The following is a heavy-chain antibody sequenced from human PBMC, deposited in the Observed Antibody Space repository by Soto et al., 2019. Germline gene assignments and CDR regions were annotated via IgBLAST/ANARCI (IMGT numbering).Heavy chain of an antibody. CDR1: GYSFTSYW. Sequence: GESLKISCKGSGYSFTSYWIGWVRQMPGKGLEWMGIIYPGDSDTRYSPSFQGQVTISADKSISTAYLQWSSLKASDTAMHYCARGSSSPGNWFDPWGQGTLVTVSS. D-gene: IGHD6-6*01. CDR3: ARGSSSPGNWFDP. J-gene: IGHJ5*02. CDR2: IYPGDSDT. V-gene: IGHV5-51*01.